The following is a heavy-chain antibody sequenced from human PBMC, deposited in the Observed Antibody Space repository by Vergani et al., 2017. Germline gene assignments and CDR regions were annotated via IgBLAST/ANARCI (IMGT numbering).Heavy chain of an antibody. CDR1: GDSLRGHY. Sequence: QVQLRQWGAGLVKPSETLSLTCGIYGDSLRGHYWSWIRQSPGKGLEWIGQINHSGTTYYNPSLKSRVTIFLDTSKSQFSLKVTSVTAADTAVYFCARGKYNSGDYYYYYGLDVWGQGTTATVSS. J-gene: IGHJ6*02. V-gene: IGHV4-34*02. D-gene: IGHD3-22*01. CDR3: ARGKYNSGDYYYYYGLDV. CDR2: INHSGTT.